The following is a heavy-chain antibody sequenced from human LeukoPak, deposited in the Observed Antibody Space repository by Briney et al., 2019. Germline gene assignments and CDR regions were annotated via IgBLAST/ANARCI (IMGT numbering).Heavy chain of an antibody. V-gene: IGHV4-4*07. Sequence: SETLSLTCTVSGGSISSYYWSWIRQPAGKGLEWIGRIYTSGSTNSNPSLKTRVTMSVDTSKNQFSLKLSSVTAADTAVYYCARDLGSGWHYFDYWGHGTLVTVSS. CDR2: IYTSGST. D-gene: IGHD6-19*01. CDR1: GGSISSYY. J-gene: IGHJ4*01. CDR3: ARDLGSGWHYFDY.